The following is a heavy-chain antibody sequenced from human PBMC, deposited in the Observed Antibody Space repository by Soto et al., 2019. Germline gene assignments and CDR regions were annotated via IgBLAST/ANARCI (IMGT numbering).Heavy chain of an antibody. V-gene: IGHV3-21*01. CDR1: GFTFSSYS. CDR3: ARIETMKYDY. J-gene: IGHJ4*02. Sequence: PGGSLRLSCAASGFTFSSYSMNWVRQAPGKGLEWVSSISSSSSYIYYADSVKGRSTISRDNAKNSLYLQMNSLRAEDTAVYYCARIETMKYDYWGQGTLVTVSS. CDR2: ISSSSSYI.